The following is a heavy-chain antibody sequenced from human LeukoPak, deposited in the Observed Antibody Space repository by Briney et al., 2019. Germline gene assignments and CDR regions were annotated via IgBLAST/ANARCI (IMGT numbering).Heavy chain of an antibody. CDR3: ARDPLDISRWANAFDI. V-gene: IGHV3-30*03. Sequence: GGSLRLSCEVSGFTFTHCGMHWVRQAPGKALEWVSFISYNGNEKYGDSVKGRFTISRDNSKNTLYLQMNGLRVDDTAMYYCARDPLDISRWANAFDIWGQGTMVTVSS. D-gene: IGHD3-9*01. J-gene: IGHJ3*02. CDR1: GFTFTHCG. CDR2: ISYNGNEK.